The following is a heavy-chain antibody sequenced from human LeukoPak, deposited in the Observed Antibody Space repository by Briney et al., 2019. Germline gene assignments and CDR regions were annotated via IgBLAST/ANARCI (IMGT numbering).Heavy chain of an antibody. V-gene: IGHV3-30-3*01. D-gene: IGHD3-3*01. Sequence: PGGSLRLSCAASGFIFSGYAMLWVRQAPGKGLEWVAVISYDGGKTYYADSVKGRFTISRDNSKSTLYLQMNSLRSEDTAVYYCARGFNDFWSGSQLEYWGQGTLVTVSS. CDR2: ISYDGGKT. CDR1: GFIFSGYA. J-gene: IGHJ4*02. CDR3: ARGFNDFWSGSQLEY.